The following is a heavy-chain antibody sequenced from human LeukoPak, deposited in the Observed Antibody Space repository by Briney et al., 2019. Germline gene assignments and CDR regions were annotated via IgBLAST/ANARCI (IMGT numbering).Heavy chain of an antibody. J-gene: IGHJ5*02. CDR2: LYYSGST. Sequence: PSETLSLTCTVSGGSISGYYWSWIRQPPGKGLEWIGYLYYSGSTNYNPSLKSRVTISVDTSKNQFSLKLSSVTAADTAVYYCARGKTIFGVVTNNWFDPWGQGTLVTVSS. V-gene: IGHV4-59*01. CDR3: ARGKTIFGVVTNNWFDP. D-gene: IGHD3-3*01. CDR1: GGSISGYY.